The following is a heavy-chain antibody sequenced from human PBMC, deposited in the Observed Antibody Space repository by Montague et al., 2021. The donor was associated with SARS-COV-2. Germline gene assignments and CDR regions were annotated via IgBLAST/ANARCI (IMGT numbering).Heavy chain of an antibody. D-gene: IGHD6-13*01. CDR3: ARVPFSSSWYYLDY. V-gene: IGHV4-59*12. J-gene: IGHJ4*02. CDR1: GGSITGYF. Sequence: SETLSLTCTISGGSITGYFWTWIRQPPGKGLEWLGHMHYSGSTKYNPSLESRVTMSMDTSESQFSLHLRSVTAADTGVYYCARVPFSSSWYYLDYWGQGTLVTVSS. CDR2: MHYSGST.